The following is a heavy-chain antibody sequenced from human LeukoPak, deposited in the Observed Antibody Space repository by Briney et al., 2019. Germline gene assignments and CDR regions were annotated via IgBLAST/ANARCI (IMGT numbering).Heavy chain of an antibody. Sequence: SVKVSCKAPRGTFDSYGISWVRQAPGQGLEWMGGVMAIFGGVKYGQKFQGRATITTDASTSTAYMELRSLTSEDTGIYYCARGELGDRSGFSFFDYWGQGTLVTVFS. CDR3: ARGELGDRSGFSFFDY. V-gene: IGHV1-69*05. CDR1: RGTFDSYG. CDR2: VMAIFGGV. J-gene: IGHJ4*02. D-gene: IGHD3-22*01.